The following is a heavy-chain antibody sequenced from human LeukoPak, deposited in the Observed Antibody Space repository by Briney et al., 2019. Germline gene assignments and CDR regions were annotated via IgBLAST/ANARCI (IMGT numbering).Heavy chain of an antibody. CDR2: IRLDGSNK. CDR1: GFTFSSYG. Sequence: GGSLRLSCAASGFTFSSYGMHWVRQAPGKGLEWVAFIRLDGSNKYYAGSVRGRFTISRDNSKNTLYLQMNSLRAGDTALYYCAKPHFDYWGQGTLVTVSS. V-gene: IGHV3-30*02. J-gene: IGHJ4*02. CDR3: AKPHFDY.